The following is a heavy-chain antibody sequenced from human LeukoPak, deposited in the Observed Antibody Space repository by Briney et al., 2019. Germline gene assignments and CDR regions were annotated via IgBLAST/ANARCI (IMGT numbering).Heavy chain of an antibody. D-gene: IGHD2-2*01. CDR1: GFTVSSNY. V-gene: IGHV3-23*01. CDR3: AKYCSSTSCSYFDY. J-gene: IGHJ4*02. CDR2: ISGSGTST. Sequence: GGSLRLSCAASGFTVSSNYMSWVRQAPGKGLEWVSGISGSGTSTYYADSVKGRFTISRDNSKNTLYLQMNSLRAEDTALYYCAKYCSSTSCSYFDYWGQGTLVTVSS.